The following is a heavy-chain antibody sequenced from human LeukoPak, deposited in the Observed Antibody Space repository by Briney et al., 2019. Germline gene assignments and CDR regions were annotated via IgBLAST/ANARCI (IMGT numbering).Heavy chain of an antibody. CDR2: MNPDSGRT. CDR3: ARDKRGDAFDL. V-gene: IGHV1-8*03. Sequence: GASVKVSCKASGYTFSSDDINWVRQATGQGPEWMRWMNPDSGRTDYAPKFQGRVSFTRNTSINAAYMELSLLTSEDTAVYYCARDKRGDAFDLWGQGTMVTVSS. CDR1: GYTFSSDD. J-gene: IGHJ3*01.